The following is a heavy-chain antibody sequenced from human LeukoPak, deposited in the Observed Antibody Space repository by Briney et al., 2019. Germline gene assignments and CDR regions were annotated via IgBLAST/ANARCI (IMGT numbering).Heavy chain of an antibody. J-gene: IGHJ4*02. CDR2: IKEDGSLK. V-gene: IGHV3-7*01. Sequence: GGSLRLSCAASGFGFSNFWMSWVRQAPGKGPEWVANIKEDGSLKNYVDSVEGRFTVSRDNAKNTLYLQMNSLRLEDTAVYYCVRYWAHASMLAAPFDCWVQGTLVTVSS. D-gene: IGHD2/OR15-2a*01. CDR1: GFGFSNFW. CDR3: VRYWAHASMLAAPFDC.